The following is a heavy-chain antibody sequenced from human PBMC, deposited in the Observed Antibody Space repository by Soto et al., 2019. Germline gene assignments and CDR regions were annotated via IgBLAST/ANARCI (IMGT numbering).Heavy chain of an antibody. Sequence: SETLSLTCTVSGGSISSYYWSWIRQPPGKGLEWIGYIYYSGSTNYNPSLKSRVTISVDTSKNQFSLKLSSVTAADTAVYYCARDAGYYDSSGYRSFDYWGQGTLVTVSS. D-gene: IGHD3-22*01. CDR2: IYYSGST. CDR1: GGSISSYY. J-gene: IGHJ4*02. V-gene: IGHV4-59*01. CDR3: ARDAGYYDSSGYRSFDY.